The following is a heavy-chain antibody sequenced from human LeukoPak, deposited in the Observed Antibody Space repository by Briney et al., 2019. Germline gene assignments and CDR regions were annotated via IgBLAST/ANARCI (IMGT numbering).Heavy chain of an antibody. V-gene: IGHV4-30-2*01. J-gene: IGHJ4*02. CDR1: GGSISSGGYY. CDR3: AREEVDPSPYCSSTSCYRGGSGYFDY. CDR2: IYHSGST. Sequence: KTSQTLSLTCTVSGGSISSGGYYWIWIRQPPGKGLEWIGYIYHSGSTYYNPSLKSRVTISVDRSKNQFSLKLSSVTAADTAVYYCAREEVDPSPYCSSTSCYRGGSGYFDYWGQGTLVTVSS. D-gene: IGHD2-2*02.